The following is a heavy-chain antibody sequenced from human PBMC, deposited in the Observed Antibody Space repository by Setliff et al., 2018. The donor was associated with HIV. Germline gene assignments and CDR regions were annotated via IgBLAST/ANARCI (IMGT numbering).Heavy chain of an antibody. D-gene: IGHD5-12*01. Sequence: PGGSLRLSCAASGFSFSSYAMHWVRQTPGKGLEWVAKIRQDGTDKYYVDSVKGRFTISRDNAKNSLYLQMNSLRAEDTAIYYCARDWRSCYDLNFDYWGQGTLVTISS. CDR3: ARDWRSCYDLNFDY. J-gene: IGHJ4*02. CDR1: GFSFSSYA. CDR2: IRQDGTDK. V-gene: IGHV3-7*01.